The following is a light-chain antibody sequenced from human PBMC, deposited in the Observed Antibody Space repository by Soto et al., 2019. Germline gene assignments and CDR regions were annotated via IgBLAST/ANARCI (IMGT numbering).Light chain of an antibody. Sequence: QSVLTQPPSASGTPGQRVTMSCSGSSSNIGSNDVSWYQQLPGTAPKLLISNSNLRPSGVPDRFSGSKSGTSASLAISGLQSEDEADYSCAAWDDNLNGPVFGGGTKLNVL. CDR2: NSN. CDR3: AAWDDNLNGPV. V-gene: IGLV1-44*01. CDR1: SSNIGSND. J-gene: IGLJ3*02.